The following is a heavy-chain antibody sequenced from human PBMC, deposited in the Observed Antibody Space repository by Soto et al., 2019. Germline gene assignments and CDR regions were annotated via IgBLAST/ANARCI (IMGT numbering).Heavy chain of an antibody. CDR3: ARHYGDYNYFAY. V-gene: IGHV4-59*01. J-gene: IGHJ4*02. D-gene: IGHD4-17*01. CDR2: IYYTGST. Sequence: PSETLSLTCTVSGGSISNYYWSWIRQPPGKGLEWIGYIYYTGSTNYNPSLKSRVTISVDTSKNQFSLKLSSVTPADTAVYYCARHYGDYNYFAYWGQGTMVTVSS. CDR1: GGSISNYY.